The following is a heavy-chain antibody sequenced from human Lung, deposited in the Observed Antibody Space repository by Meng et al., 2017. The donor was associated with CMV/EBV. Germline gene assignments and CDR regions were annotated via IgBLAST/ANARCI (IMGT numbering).Heavy chain of an antibody. D-gene: IGHD2/OR15-2a*01. CDR2: ISPNTGTP. J-gene: IGHJ5*02. V-gene: IGHV7-4-1*02. CDR1: GPPFNTYY. Sequence: VQLGQSMSEFKTPVATVKVACKASGPPFNTYYINWFRQAHGRGLEWIGWISPNTGTPTYTQGFTGRFVFSLDTSVSTAYLQISSLKAEDTSVYYCARGGNFDPWGQGTLVTVSS. CDR3: ARGGNFDP.